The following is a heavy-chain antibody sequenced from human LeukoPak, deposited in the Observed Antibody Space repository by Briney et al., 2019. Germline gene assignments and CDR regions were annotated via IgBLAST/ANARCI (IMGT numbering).Heavy chain of an antibody. V-gene: IGHV4-39*01. J-gene: IGHJ5*02. CDR3: ARTHYDILTGYPPRWFDP. D-gene: IGHD3-9*01. CDR2: IYYSGNT. Sequence: SETLSLTCTVSSGSISSSSYYWGWIRQPPGKGLERIGSIYYSGNTYYNPSLKSRVTISVDTSKNQFSLKLSSVTAADTAVYYCARTHYDILTGYPPRWFDPWGQGTLVTVSS. CDR1: SGSISSSSYY.